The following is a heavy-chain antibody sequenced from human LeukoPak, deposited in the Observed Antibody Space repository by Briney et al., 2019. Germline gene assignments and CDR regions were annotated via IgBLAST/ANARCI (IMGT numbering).Heavy chain of an antibody. CDR3: ARNFDSSGYYVYFDY. V-gene: IGHV4-59*01. CDR1: GASISSYY. Sequence: SETLSLTCNVSGASISSYYWSWIRQPPGKELEWIGYIYYSGSTSYNPSLTSRVTMSVDTSKNQFSLNLSPVTAADTAVYYCARNFDSSGYYVYFDYWGQGALVTVSS. J-gene: IGHJ4*02. D-gene: IGHD3-22*01. CDR2: IYYSGST.